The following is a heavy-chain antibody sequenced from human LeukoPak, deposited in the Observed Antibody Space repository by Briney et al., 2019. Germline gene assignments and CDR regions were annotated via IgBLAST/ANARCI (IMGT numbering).Heavy chain of an antibody. CDR3: AREVSRFLEGHYGMDV. J-gene: IGHJ6*02. CDR2: IWYDGSNK. Sequence: GGSLRLSCAASGFTFSSYGMHWVRQAPGKGLEWVAVIWYDGSNKYYADSVKGRFTISRDNSKNTLYLQMNSLRAEDTAVYYCAREVSRFLEGHYGMDVWGQGTTVTVS. D-gene: IGHD3-3*01. CDR1: GFTFSSYG. V-gene: IGHV3-33*01.